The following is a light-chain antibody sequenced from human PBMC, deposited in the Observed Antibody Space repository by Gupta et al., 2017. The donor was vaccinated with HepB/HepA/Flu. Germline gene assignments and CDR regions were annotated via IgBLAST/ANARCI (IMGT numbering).Light chain of an antibody. CDR3: QQYGSSLLT. V-gene: IGKV3-20*01. Sequence: DIVLTQSPGTLSLSPGERATLSCRASQCVSSSYLAWYQQKPGQAPRLLIYGASSRATGIPDRFSGSGSGTDFTLTISRLEPEDFAVYYCQQYGSSLLTFGGGTKVEIK. CDR2: GAS. J-gene: IGKJ4*01. CDR1: QCVSSSY.